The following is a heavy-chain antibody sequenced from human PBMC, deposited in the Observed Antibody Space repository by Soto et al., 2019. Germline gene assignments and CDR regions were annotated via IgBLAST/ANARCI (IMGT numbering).Heavy chain of an antibody. V-gene: IGHV4-34*01. CDR1: GGSFSGYY. CDR3: ARGHYDYVWGSYRSAYYFDY. Sequence: QVHLQQWGAGLLKPSETLSLTCAVYGGSFSGYYWSWIPQPPGKGLEWIGEINHSGSTNYNPSLKSRVTISLDTSKNQFSLKLSSVTAADTAVYYCARGHYDYVWGSYRSAYYFDYWGQGTLVTVS. J-gene: IGHJ4*02. D-gene: IGHD3-16*02. CDR2: INHSGST.